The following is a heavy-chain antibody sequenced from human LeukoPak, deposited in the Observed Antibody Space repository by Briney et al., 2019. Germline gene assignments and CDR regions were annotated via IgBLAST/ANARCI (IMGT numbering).Heavy chain of an antibody. V-gene: IGHV1-24*01. CDR3: ATPPGDWGSDYYFDY. CDR2: FDPEDGET. D-gene: IGHD7-27*01. J-gene: IGHJ4*02. Sequence: ASVKVSCKVSGYTLTELSVHWVRQAPGKGLEWMGGFDPEDGETIYAQKFQGRVTMTEDTSTDTAYMELSSLRSEDTAVYYCATPPGDWGSDYYFDYWGQGTLVTVSS. CDR1: GYTLTELS.